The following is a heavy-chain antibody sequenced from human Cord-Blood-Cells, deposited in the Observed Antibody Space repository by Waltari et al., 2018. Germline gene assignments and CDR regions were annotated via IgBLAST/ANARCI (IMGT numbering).Heavy chain of an antibody. CDR2: INHSGST. Sequence: QVQLQQWGAGLLKPSGTLSPRCAVYGGSFRGYYWSWLRAPPGKGLEWIGEINHSGSTNYNPSLKSRVTISVDTSKNQFSLKLSAVTAADTAVYYCASYYDMISDDAFDIWGQGTMVTVSS. J-gene: IGHJ3*02. CDR1: GGSFRGYY. V-gene: IGHV4-34*01. CDR3: ASYYDMISDDAFDI. D-gene: IGHD3-22*01.